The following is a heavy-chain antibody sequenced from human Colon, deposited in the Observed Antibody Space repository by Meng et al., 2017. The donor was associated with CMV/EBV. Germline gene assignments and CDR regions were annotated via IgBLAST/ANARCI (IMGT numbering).Heavy chain of an antibody. D-gene: IGHD6-6*01. V-gene: IGHV1-2*02. CDR2: INPSRGGT. J-gene: IGHJ5*02. CDR1: GYTFTGYY. CDR3: ARDAYLGGLAVRRFDP. Sequence: ASVKVSCKASGYTFTGYYTHWVRQAPGQGLEWMGWINPSRGGTNYAQKFQGRVTMTRDTPISTDYMELSGLRSDDTAVYYCARDAYLGGLAVRRFDPWGQGTLVTVSS.